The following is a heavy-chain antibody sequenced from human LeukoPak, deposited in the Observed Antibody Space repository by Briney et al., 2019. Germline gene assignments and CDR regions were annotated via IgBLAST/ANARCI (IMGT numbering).Heavy chain of an antibody. CDR3: AKSVAGNLNWLDP. D-gene: IGHD6-19*01. CDR1: GFTFSSYG. CDR2: ISYDGGNK. V-gene: IGHV3-30*18. J-gene: IGHJ5*02. Sequence: GGSLRLSCAASGFTFSSYGMHWVRQAPGKGLEWVAVISYDGGNKYYADSVKGRFTISRDNSKNSLYLQMNSLRAEDTAVYYCAKSVAGNLNWLDPWGQGTLVTVSS.